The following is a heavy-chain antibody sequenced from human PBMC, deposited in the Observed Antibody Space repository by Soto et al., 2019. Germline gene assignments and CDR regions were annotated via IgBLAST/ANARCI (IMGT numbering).Heavy chain of an antibody. J-gene: IGHJ4*02. V-gene: IGHV3-30-3*01. CDR3: ASTPLDDSSGYYPDY. D-gene: IGHD3-22*01. Sequence: QVQLVESGGGVVQPGRSLRLSCAASGFTFSSYAMHWVRQAPGKGLEWVAVISYDGSNKYYADSVKGRFTISRDNSKNTLYLQMNSLRAEDTAVYYCASTPLDDSSGYYPDYWGQGTLVTVSS. CDR2: ISYDGSNK. CDR1: GFTFSSYA.